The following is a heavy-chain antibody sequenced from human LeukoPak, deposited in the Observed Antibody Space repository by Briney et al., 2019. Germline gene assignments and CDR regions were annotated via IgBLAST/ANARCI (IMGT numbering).Heavy chain of an antibody. CDR3: ARHGSGRYYPAEGRVDY. J-gene: IGHJ4*02. CDR2: INPSVGGT. CDR1: GYGFTSYY. V-gene: IGHV1-46*03. D-gene: IGHD3-10*01. Sequence: ASVKVSCKAFGYGFTSYYIHWVGQAPGQGLEWMGIINPSVGGTTYARKFQGRVTMTRDTSTSTVYMELSSLRSEDTAVYYCARHGSGRYYPAEGRVDYWGQGTLVTVSS.